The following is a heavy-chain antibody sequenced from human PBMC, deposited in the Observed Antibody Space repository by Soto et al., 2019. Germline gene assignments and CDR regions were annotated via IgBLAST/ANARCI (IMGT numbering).Heavy chain of an antibody. J-gene: IGHJ6*02. V-gene: IGHV1-69*08. Sequence: QVQLVQSGAEVKKPGSSVKVSCKASGGTFSSYTINWVRQAPGQGLEWMGRIIPMLAIANYAQKFQGRVTSTADKCTSTTYMERSSVRSEDAAVYYGARDSGDIVVVPAAAVDYGMDVWGQGTTVTVSS. CDR2: IIPMLAIA. D-gene: IGHD2-2*01. CDR1: GGTFSSYT. CDR3: ARDSGDIVVVPAAAVDYGMDV.